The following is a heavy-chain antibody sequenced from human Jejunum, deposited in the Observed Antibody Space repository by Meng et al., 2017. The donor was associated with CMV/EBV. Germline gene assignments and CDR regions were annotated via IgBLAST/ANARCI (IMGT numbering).Heavy chain of an antibody. Sequence: QVQLQQSGPGLVKPSQTLSLICAISGDNVSSKSAAWNWIRQSPSRGLEWLGRAYYRSKWFYDYALSVKSRININPDTSKNRFSLQLNSVTPEDTAVYYCARGLYDSSWSTFDYWGQGTLVTVSS. CDR3: ARGLYDSSWSTFDY. V-gene: IGHV6-1*01. CDR1: GDNVSSKSAA. J-gene: IGHJ4*02. D-gene: IGHD6-13*01. CDR2: AYYRSKWFY.